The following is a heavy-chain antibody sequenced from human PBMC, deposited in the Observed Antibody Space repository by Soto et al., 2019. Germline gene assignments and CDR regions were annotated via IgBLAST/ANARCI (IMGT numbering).Heavy chain of an antibody. Sequence: EVQLVESGGGLIQPGGSLRLSCAASGYTFSSYWMHWVRQAPGKGLVWVSRINTDGSSTCYADSVEGRFTISRDNAKNTLYLQMNSMRAEDTAVYYCTRGVGGGSCWGQGPLVTVSP. CDR3: TRGVGGGSC. V-gene: IGHV3-74*01. CDR1: GYTFSSYW. J-gene: IGHJ4*02. D-gene: IGHD2-15*01. CDR2: INTDGSST.